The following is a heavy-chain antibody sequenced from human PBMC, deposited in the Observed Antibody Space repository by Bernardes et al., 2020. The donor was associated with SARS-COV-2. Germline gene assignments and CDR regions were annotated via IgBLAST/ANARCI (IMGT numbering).Heavy chain of an antibody. CDR3: AKLSDMGSPYYYGSGSPSDY. CDR1: GFTFDDYA. D-gene: IGHD3-10*01. J-gene: IGHJ4*02. CDR2: ISWNSGSI. V-gene: IGHV3-9*01. Sequence: GGSLRLSCAASGFTFDDYAMHWVRQAPGKGLEWVSGISWNSGSIGYADSVKGRFTISRDNAKNSLYLQMNSLRAEDTALYYCAKLSDMGSPYYYGSGSPSDYWGQGTLVTVSS.